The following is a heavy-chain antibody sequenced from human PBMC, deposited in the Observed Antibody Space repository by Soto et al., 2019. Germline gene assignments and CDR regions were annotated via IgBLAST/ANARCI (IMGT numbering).Heavy chain of an antibody. Sequence: SEALSVTYTGSAGTITSSCWSGIRRPPGKALEWIAYIYDTGISVYTPSTSYNPSLKSRVTMSVDTSKSHFSLKLTSVTAADTAVYYFAWGEDGFLHYRLAVWAQRPTVPLSS. V-gene: IGHV4-59*01. CDR3: AWGEDGFLHYRLAV. J-gene: IGHJ6*01. CDR1: AGTITSSC. CDR2: IYDTGISVYTPST. D-gene: IGHD3-10*01.